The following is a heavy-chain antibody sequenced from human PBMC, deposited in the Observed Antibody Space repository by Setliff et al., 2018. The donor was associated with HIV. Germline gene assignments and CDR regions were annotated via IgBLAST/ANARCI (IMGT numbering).Heavy chain of an antibody. Sequence: SETLSLTCTVSGHSITSDYQWGWIRQPPGKGLEWIGSIYHSGSTYYNPSLKSRVTISVDTTKSQISLKLISVTAADTAVFYCVRVDYGDYDFDYWGQERWSPSPQ. V-gene: IGHV4-38-2*02. J-gene: IGHJ4*01. CDR2: IYHSGST. CDR3: VRVDYGDYDFDY. D-gene: IGHD4-17*01. CDR1: GHSITSDYQ.